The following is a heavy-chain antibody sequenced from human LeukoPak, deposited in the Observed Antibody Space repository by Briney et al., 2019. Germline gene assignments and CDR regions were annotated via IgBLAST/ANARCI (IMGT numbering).Heavy chain of an antibody. CDR2: IYYTGST. J-gene: IGHJ2*01. CDR1: GDSISNGGYF. V-gene: IGHV4-31*03. D-gene: IGHD6-19*01. CDR3: ARFSPMPQYSSGWYSHWYFDL. Sequence: NPSETLSLTCTVSGDSISNGGYFWSWIRQHPGKDLEWIGYIYYTGSTTYNPSLQSRVTISVDTSKNQFSLKLSSVTAADTAVYYCARFSPMPQYSSGWYSHWYFDLWGRGTLVTVPS.